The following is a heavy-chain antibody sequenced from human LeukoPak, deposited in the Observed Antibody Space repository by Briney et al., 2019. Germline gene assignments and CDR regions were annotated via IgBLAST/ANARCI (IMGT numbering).Heavy chain of an antibody. J-gene: IGHJ4*02. CDR1: GFTFSSYW. CDR2: ISSSGSVR. D-gene: IGHD1-14*01. V-gene: IGHV3-11*04. Sequence: PGGSLRLSCAASGFTFSSYWMSWIRQAPGKGLEWVSYISSSGSVRYYADSVKGRFTISRDNAKNSLYLQMNSLRAEDTAEYYCAREKAYTYSAVFDYWGQGILVTVSS. CDR3: AREKAYTYSAVFDY.